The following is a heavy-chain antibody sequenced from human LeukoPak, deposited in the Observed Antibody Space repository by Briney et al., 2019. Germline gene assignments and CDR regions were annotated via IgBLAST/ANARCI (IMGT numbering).Heavy chain of an antibody. CDR3: ASGGVWFGELSPSYQNWFDP. J-gene: IGHJ5*02. D-gene: IGHD3-10*01. V-gene: IGHV4-34*01. CDR1: GYFSTAYY. CDR2: INHSGST. Sequence: SETLSLTCTVSGYFSTAYYWGWIRQPPGKGLEWIGEINHSGSTNYNPSLKSRVTISVDTSKNQFSLKLSSVTAADTAVYYCASGGVWFGELSPSYQNWFDPWGQGTLVTVSS.